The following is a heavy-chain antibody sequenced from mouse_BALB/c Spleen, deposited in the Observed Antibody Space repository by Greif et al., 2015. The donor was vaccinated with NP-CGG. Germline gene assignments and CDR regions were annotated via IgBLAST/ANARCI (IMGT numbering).Heavy chain of an antibody. Sequence: LQQSGAELVKPGASVKMSCKASGYTFTSYNMHWVKQTPGQGLEWIGAIYPGNGDTSYNQKFKGKATLTADKSSSTAYMQLSSLTAEDSAVYYCAMRSGRYDGIFAYWGQGTLVTVSA. CDR2: IYPGNGDT. CDR1: GYTFTSYN. J-gene: IGHJ3*01. V-gene: IGHV1-12*01. D-gene: IGHD2-14*01. CDR3: AMRSGRYDGIFAY.